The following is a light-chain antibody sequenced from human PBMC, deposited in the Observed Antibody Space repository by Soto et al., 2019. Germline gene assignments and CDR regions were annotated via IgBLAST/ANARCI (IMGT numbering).Light chain of an antibody. CDR3: QQYKDWPRT. CDR2: GAS. V-gene: IGKV3-15*01. J-gene: IGKJ1*01. Sequence: EIVMTQSPATLSVSPGERATLSCRASQSVTDNLAWYQQKPGQAPRLLIYGASTRYTAVPARFSGGGSETEFTLTISSLQSEDFAVYYCQQYKDWPRTFGQGTKVGIK. CDR1: QSVTDN.